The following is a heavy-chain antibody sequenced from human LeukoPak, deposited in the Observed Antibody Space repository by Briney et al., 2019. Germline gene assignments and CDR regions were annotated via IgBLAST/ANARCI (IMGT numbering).Heavy chain of an antibody. J-gene: IGHJ4*02. V-gene: IGHV1-46*01. D-gene: IGHD6-25*01. CDR2: INPRGGST. Sequence: VASVKVSCKASGYTFTSYYMHWVRQAPGQGPEWMGIINPRGGSTDYAQKFQDRVTMTSDTSTSTVYMELNSLRSEDTAVYFCARVGVTAATADYWGQGTLVTVSS. CDR1: GYTFTSYY. CDR3: ARVGVTAATADY.